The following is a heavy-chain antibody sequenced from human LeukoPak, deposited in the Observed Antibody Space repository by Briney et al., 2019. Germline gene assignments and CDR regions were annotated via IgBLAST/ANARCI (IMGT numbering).Heavy chain of an antibody. CDR2: IYYSGST. D-gene: IGHD3-22*01. Sequence: PSETLSLTCTVSGGSISSYYWNWIRQPPGKGLEWIGYIYYSGSTNYNPSLKSRVTISVDTSKNQFSLKLSSVTAADTAVYYCARGLYYYDSSGYYYPLDYWGQGTLVTVSS. CDR1: GGSISSYY. V-gene: IGHV4-59*01. CDR3: ARGLYYYDSSGYYYPLDY. J-gene: IGHJ4*02.